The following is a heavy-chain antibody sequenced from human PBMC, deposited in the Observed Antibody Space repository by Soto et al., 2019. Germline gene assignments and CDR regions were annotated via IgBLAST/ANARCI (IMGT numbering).Heavy chain of an antibody. CDR3: ARNESSNIYGMDV. CDR2: ISSSSFSI. CDR1: GLTFSSYS. D-gene: IGHD6-6*01. V-gene: IGHV3-21*01. J-gene: IGHJ6*02. Sequence: VGSLRLSCAASGLTFSSYSMNWVRQAPGKGLEWVSSISSSSFSINYADSVKGRFSISRDSAQNSLHLQMSNLRAEDTAVYYCARNESSNIYGMDVWGQGTTVTVSS.